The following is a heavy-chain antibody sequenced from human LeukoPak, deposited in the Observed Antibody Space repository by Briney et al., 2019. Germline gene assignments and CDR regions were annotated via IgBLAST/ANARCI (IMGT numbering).Heavy chain of an antibody. Sequence: GGSLRLSCAASGFTVSSNYMNWDRQAPGKGLEWVSVIHSGGSTYYADSVKGRFIISRDNSKNTLYLQMNSLRAEDTAVYYCARDAYCGGDCYFAFQHWGQGTLVTVSS. CDR3: ARDAYCGGDCYFAFQH. CDR1: GFTVSSNY. V-gene: IGHV3-66*01. D-gene: IGHD2-21*02. J-gene: IGHJ1*01. CDR2: IHSGGST.